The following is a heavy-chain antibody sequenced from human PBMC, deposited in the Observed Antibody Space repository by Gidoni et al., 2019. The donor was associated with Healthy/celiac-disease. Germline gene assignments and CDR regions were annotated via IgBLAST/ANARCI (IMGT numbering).Heavy chain of an antibody. CDR3: AKDFRYCSGGSCYGVDY. D-gene: IGHD2-15*01. J-gene: IGHJ4*02. CDR1: GFTFDDYA. Sequence: EVQLVEPAGVVVQPGGSLRLSCAASGFTFDDYAMHWVRQAPGKGLEWVSLISWDGSSTYYADSVKGRFTISRDNSKNSLYLQMNSLRAEDTALYYCAKDFRYCSGGSCYGVDYWGQGTLVTVSS. CDR2: ISWDGSST. V-gene: IGHV3-43D*03.